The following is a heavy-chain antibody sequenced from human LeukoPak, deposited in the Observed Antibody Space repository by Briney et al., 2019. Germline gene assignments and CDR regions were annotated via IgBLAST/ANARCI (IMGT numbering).Heavy chain of an antibody. J-gene: IGHJ4*02. CDR3: ARVSRGPHPYYYDSSGYMDY. V-gene: IGHV3-30*02. CDR1: GFTFSSYG. CDR2: IRYDGGNQ. Sequence: GGSLRLSCAASGFTFSSYGMHWVRQTPGKGLECVAFIRYDGGNQYYTDSVKGRFTISRDNSKNTIYLQMNSLRAEDTAVYYCARVSRGPHPYYYDSSGYMDYWGQGTLVTVSS. D-gene: IGHD3-22*01.